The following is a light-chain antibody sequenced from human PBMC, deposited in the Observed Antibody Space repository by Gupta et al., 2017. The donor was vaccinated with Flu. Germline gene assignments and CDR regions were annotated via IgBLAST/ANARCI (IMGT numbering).Light chain of an antibody. Sequence: LSASVGDRVTIPCRASQSIGTDLNWYQQKPGKAPKLLISAASSLQSGVPSRFSGSGSGTDFTLTISDLQPEDFATYYCQQYYRTPRTFGQGTKVEI. J-gene: IGKJ1*01. CDR2: AAS. V-gene: IGKV1-39*01. CDR1: QSIGTD. CDR3: QQYYRTPRT.